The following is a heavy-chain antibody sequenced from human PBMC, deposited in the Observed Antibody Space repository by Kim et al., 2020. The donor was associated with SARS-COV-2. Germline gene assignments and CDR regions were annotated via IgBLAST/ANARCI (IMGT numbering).Heavy chain of an antibody. J-gene: IGHJ4*02. CDR2: IYHSGST. V-gene: IGHV4-30-2*01. Sequence: SETLSLTCAVSGGSISSGGYSRSWIRQPPGKGLEWIGYIYHSGSTYYNPSLKSRVTISVDRSKNQFSLKLSSVTAADTAVYYCARAGYCSSTSCYGGIYYFDYWGQGTLVTVSS. CDR3: ARAGYCSSTSCYGGIYYFDY. D-gene: IGHD2-2*01. CDR1: GGSISSGGYS.